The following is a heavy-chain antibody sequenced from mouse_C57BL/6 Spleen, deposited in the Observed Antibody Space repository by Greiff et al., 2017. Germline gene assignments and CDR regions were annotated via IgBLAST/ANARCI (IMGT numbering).Heavy chain of an antibody. J-gene: IGHJ4*01. D-gene: IGHD2-2*01. V-gene: IGHV1-9*01. Sequence: QVQLQQSGAELMKPGASVKLSCKATGYTFPGYWIEWVKQRPGHGLEWIGEILPGSGSTNYNEKFKGKATFTADTSSNTAYMQLSSLTTEDSAIYYCARLVTTYAMDYWGQGTSVTVSS. CDR3: ARLVTTYAMDY. CDR1: GYTFPGYW. CDR2: ILPGSGST.